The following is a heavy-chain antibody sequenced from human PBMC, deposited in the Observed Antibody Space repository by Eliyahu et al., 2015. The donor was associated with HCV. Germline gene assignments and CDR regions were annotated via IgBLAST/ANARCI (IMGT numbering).Heavy chain of an antibody. CDR2: ISYDGSNK. Sequence: QVQLVESGGGVVQPGRSLRLSCAASGFTFSSXXMHWVRQAPGKGLEWVAVISYDGSNKYYADSVKGRFTISRDNSKNTLYLQMNSLRAEDTAVYYCARDGITMIVVPLGWFDPWGQGTLVTVSS. V-gene: IGHV3-30-3*01. D-gene: IGHD3-22*01. CDR1: GFTFSSXX. CDR3: ARDGITMIVVPLGWFDP. J-gene: IGHJ5*02.